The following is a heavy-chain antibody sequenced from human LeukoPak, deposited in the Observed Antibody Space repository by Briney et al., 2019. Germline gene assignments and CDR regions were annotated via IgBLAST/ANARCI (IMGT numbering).Heavy chain of an antibody. CDR3: AKGDYYGSGTQGDGMDV. Sequence: PGGSLRLSCAASGFTFSSYAMHWVRQAPGKGLEWVAVISYDGSNKYYADSVKGRFTISRDNSKNTLYLQMNSLRAEDTAVYYCAKGDYYGSGTQGDGMDVWGQGTTVTVSS. CDR2: ISYDGSNK. D-gene: IGHD3-10*01. V-gene: IGHV3-30-3*01. CDR1: GFTFSSYA. J-gene: IGHJ6*02.